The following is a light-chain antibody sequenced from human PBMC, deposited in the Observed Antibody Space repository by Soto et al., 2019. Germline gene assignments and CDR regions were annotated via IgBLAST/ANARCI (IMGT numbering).Light chain of an antibody. Sequence: EIVMTQSPATLSVSPGERATLSCRASQSINNNLAWYQQKRGQGPRLLIYGASSRATGTPARFSGSGSGTGFTLTISSLQSEDFAIYYCQQYNDWPLTFGGGTKVVIK. CDR2: GAS. V-gene: IGKV3-15*01. CDR3: QQYNDWPLT. J-gene: IGKJ4*01. CDR1: QSINNN.